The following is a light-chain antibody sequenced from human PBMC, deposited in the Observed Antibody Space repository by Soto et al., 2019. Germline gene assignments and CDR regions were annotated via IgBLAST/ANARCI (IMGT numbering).Light chain of an antibody. CDR3: QQRLSWPLT. CDR1: QTIGNQ. Sequence: EIVLTQSPATLSLSPGERATLSCRASQTIGNQLAWYQQKPGQAPRLLISDVSNRATGIPARFSGSGYGTDFTLTISSLEPEDFAVYYCQQRLSWPLTFGGGTKVEIK. V-gene: IGKV3-11*01. J-gene: IGKJ4*01. CDR2: DVS.